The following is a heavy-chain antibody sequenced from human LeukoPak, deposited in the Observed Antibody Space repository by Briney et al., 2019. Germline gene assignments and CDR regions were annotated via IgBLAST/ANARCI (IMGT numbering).Heavy chain of an antibody. J-gene: IGHJ5*02. CDR3: AGNSWYRWWFDP. CDR2: IIPIFGTA. CDR1: GGTFSSYA. V-gene: IGHV1-69*05. Sequence: SVKVSCKASGGTFSSYAISWVRQAPGQGLEWMGRIIPIFGTANYAQKFQGRVTMTRDTSTSTVYMELSSLRSEDTAVYYCAGNSWYRWWFDPWGQGTLVTVSS. D-gene: IGHD6-13*01.